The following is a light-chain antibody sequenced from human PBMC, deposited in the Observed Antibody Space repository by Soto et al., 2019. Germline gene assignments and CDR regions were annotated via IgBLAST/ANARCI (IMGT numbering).Light chain of an antibody. J-gene: IGKJ2*01. CDR3: QQYGSSPGT. CDR1: QSVSKSY. CDR2: GAS. Sequence: EIVLTQSPGTLSLSPGERATLSCRASQSVSKSYLAWYPQKPGQAPRLLIYGASSRATDIPDRFSGSGSGTDFTLTISRLEPEDFAAYYCQQYGSSPGTFGQGTKLQIK. V-gene: IGKV3-20*01.